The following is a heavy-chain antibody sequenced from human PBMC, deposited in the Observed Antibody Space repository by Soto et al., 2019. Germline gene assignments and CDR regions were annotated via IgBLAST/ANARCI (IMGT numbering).Heavy chain of an antibody. D-gene: IGHD3-3*01. Sequence: PGGSLRLSCAASGFTFSDYYMSWIRQAPGKGLEWVSYISSSGSTIYYADSVKGRFTISRDNAKNSLYLQMNSLRAEDTAVYYCARGEDYDFWSGYYRYYYYYGMDVWGQGTTVTVSS. CDR1: GFTFSDYY. CDR3: ARGEDYDFWSGYYRYYYYYGMDV. CDR2: ISSSGSTI. V-gene: IGHV3-11*01. J-gene: IGHJ6*02.